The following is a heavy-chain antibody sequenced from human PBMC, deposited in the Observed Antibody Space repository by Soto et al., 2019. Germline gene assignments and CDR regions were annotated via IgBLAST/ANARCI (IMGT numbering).Heavy chain of an antibody. Sequence: GGSLRLSCAASGFTFSNAWMSWVRQAPGKGLEWVGRIKSKTDGGTTDYAAPVKGRFTISRDDSKNTLYLQMNSLKTEDTAVYYCTTDIREAYMITFGGVIEWGQGTLVTVSS. V-gene: IGHV3-15*01. CDR1: GFTFSNAW. CDR3: TTDIREAYMITFGGVIE. D-gene: IGHD3-16*02. CDR2: IKSKTDGGTT. J-gene: IGHJ4*02.